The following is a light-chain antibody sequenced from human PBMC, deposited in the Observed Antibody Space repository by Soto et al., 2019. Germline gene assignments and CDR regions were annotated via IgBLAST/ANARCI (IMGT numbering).Light chain of an antibody. J-gene: IGLJ1*01. CDR1: SSTAGSNY. Sequence: QSVLTQPPSASGTPGQRGTISWSGSSSTAGSNYVYCYQQLPATAPNFLISRNNQRPSGVPDRFSGSTSGTSASLAISGLRSEDETDYNCAAWDDSLSGLVLRTGTKATVL. V-gene: IGLV1-47*01. CDR2: RNN. CDR3: AAWDDSLSGLV.